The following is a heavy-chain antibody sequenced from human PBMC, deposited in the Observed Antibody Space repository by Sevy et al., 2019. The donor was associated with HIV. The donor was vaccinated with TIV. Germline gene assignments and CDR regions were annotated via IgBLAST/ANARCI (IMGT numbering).Heavy chain of an antibody. CDR1: GFTFSSYA. CDR2: ISGSGGST. Sequence: GGSLRPSCAASGFTFSSYAMSWVRQAPGKGLEWVSAISGSGGSTYYADSVKGRFTISRDNSKNTLYLQMNSLRAEDTAVYYCAKDGPMFGVVITSNDAFDIWGQGTMVTVSS. CDR3: AKDGPMFGVVITSNDAFDI. V-gene: IGHV3-23*01. D-gene: IGHD3-3*01. J-gene: IGHJ3*02.